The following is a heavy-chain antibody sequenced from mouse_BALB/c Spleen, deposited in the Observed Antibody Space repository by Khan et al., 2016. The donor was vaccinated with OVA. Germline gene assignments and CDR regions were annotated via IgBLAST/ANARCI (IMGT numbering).Heavy chain of an antibody. V-gene: IGHV5-17*02. CDR3: ARSYFDGYYMDK. Sequence: EVELVESGGGLVQPGGSRKLSCVASGFTFSSFGMHWVRQAPEKGLEWVAYISGDSSTIYYTDTVKCRFTISRDNPKNTLFLQMTSLRSEDMAMYDGARSYFDGYYMDKWGQGTTLTVSS. CDR1: GFTFSSFG. D-gene: IGHD1-1*01. J-gene: IGHJ2*01. CDR2: ISGDSSTI.